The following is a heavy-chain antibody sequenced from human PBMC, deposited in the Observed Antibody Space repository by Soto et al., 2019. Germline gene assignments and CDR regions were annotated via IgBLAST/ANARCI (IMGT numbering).Heavy chain of an antibody. V-gene: IGHV3-30-3*01. J-gene: IGHJ4*02. D-gene: IGHD6-13*01. Sequence: GGSLRLSCAASGFTFSSYAMHWVRQAPGKGLEWVAVISYDGSNKYYADSVKGRFTISRDNSKNTLYLQMNSLRAEDTAVYYCARNRGQYSSSWRTYYFDYWGQGTLVTVSS. CDR2: ISYDGSNK. CDR1: GFTFSSYA. CDR3: ARNRGQYSSSWRTYYFDY.